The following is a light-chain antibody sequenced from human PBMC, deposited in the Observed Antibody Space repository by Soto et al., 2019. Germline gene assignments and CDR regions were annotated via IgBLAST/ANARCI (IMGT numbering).Light chain of an antibody. V-gene: IGLV2-14*03. CDR1: SNDIGAYDY. J-gene: IGLJ2*01. CDR2: DVN. CDR3: SAYTNANTLA. Sequence: QSALTQPASVSGSPGQSVTISCTGTSNDIGAYDYVSWYQQHPGKAPKLLIFDVNYRPSEISRRFSGSKSGNSASLTISALQPADEADYYCSAYTNANTLAFGGGTKVTVL.